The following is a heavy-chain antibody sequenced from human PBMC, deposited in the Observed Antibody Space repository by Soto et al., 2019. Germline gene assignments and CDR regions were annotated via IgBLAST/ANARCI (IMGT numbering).Heavy chain of an antibody. CDR3: AKAGGIAVAGSDY. Sequence: GGSLRLSCAASGFTFSSYGMHWVRQAPGKGLEWVAVISYDGSNKYYADSVKGRFTISRDNSKNTLYLQMNSLRAEDTAVYYCAKAGGIAVAGSDYWGQGTLVTVSS. CDR2: ISYDGSNK. J-gene: IGHJ4*02. CDR1: GFTFSSYG. V-gene: IGHV3-30*18. D-gene: IGHD6-19*01.